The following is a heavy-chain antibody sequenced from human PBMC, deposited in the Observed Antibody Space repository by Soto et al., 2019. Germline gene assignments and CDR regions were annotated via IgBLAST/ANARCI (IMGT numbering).Heavy chain of an antibody. J-gene: IGHJ4*02. V-gene: IGHV1-46*01. D-gene: IGHD3-22*01. CDR2: INPSGGST. CDR1: GYTFTSYG. Sequence: ASVKVSCKASGYTFTSYGINWVRQAPGQGLEWMGIINPSGGSTSYAQKFQGRATMTRDTSTSTVYMELSSLRSEDTAVYYCASFGSRITMIVVGDYWGQGTLVTVSS. CDR3: ASFGSRITMIVVGDY.